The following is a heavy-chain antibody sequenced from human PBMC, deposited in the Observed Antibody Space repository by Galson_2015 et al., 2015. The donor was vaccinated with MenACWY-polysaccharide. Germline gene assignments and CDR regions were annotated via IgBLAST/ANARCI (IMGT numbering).Heavy chain of an antibody. D-gene: IGHD2-8*02. V-gene: IGHV3-21*01. J-gene: IGHJ4*02. CDR3: ASRRRFKTGSGPVDY. Sequence: SLRLSCAASGFTFNTYSMIWVRQAPGQGLQWVSAISGSSAYIFYADSVKGRFTISRDNAKNSLYLQMNSLRAEDTAIYYCASRRRFKTGSGPVDYWGQGTLVTVSS. CDR1: GFTFNTYS. CDR2: ISGSSAYI.